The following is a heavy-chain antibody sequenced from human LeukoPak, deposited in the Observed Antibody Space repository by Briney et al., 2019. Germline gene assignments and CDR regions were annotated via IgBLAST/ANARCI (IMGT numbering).Heavy chain of an antibody. J-gene: IGHJ6*02. D-gene: IGHD2-15*01. CDR1: GFTFSSYG. V-gene: IGHV3-30*03. CDR2: ISYDGSNK. Sequence: SGGSLRLSCAASGFTFSSYGMHWVRQAPGKGLGWVAVISYDGSNKYYADSVKSRFTISRDNSKNTLYLQMNSLRAEDTAVYYCATDLIGRYCSGGSCYPSYYYYYGMDVWGQGTTVTVSS. CDR3: ATDLIGRYCSGGSCYPSYYYYYGMDV.